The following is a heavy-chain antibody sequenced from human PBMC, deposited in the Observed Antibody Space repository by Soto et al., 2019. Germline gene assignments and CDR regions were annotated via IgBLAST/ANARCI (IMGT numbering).Heavy chain of an antibody. Sequence: GASVKVSCKASGYTFTSYAMHWVRQAPGQRLEWMGWINAGNGNTKYSQKFQGRVTITRDTSASTAYMELSSLRSEDTAVYYCARDFRRVECFDYWGQGTLVTVSS. D-gene: IGHD1-1*01. CDR1: GYTFTSYA. CDR3: ARDFRRVECFDY. CDR2: INAGNGNT. V-gene: IGHV1-3*01. J-gene: IGHJ4*02.